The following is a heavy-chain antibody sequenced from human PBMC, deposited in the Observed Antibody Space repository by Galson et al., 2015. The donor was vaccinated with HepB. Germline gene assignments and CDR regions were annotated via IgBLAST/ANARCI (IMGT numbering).Heavy chain of an antibody. CDR1: GGTFSSYA. CDR3: ARDKDSGTMEGDDYYYYGMDV. D-gene: IGHD2-2*01. CDR2: IIPIFGTA. Sequence: SVKVSCKASGGTFSSYAISWVRQAPGQGLEWMGGIIPIFGTANYAQKFQGRVTITADESTSTAYMELSSLRSEDTAVYYCARDKDSGTMEGDDYYYYGMDVWGQGTTVTVSS. V-gene: IGHV1-69*13. J-gene: IGHJ6*02.